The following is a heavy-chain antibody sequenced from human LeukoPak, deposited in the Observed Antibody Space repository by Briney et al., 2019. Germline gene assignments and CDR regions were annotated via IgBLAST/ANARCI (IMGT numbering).Heavy chain of an antibody. CDR2: INPNSGGT. V-gene: IGHV1-2*04. Sequence: ASVKVSCKASGYTFTGYCMHWVRQAPGQGLEWMGWINPNSGGTNYAQKFQGWVTMTRDTSISTAYMELSRLRSDDTAVYYCARAGHFATYYDFWSGYSAFDIWGQGTMVTVSS. CDR1: GYTFTGYC. CDR3: ARAGHFATYYDFWSGYSAFDI. J-gene: IGHJ3*02. D-gene: IGHD3-3*01.